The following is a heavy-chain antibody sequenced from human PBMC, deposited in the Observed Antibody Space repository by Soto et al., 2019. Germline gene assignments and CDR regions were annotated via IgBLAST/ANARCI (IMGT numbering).Heavy chain of an antibody. V-gene: IGHV1-46*01. CDR3: ARDGPLYYCDGSGYYETGNWFEP. CDR2: INPSGGST. CDR1: GYTFTSYY. Sequence: ASVKVSCKASGYTFTSYYMHWVRQAPGQGLEWMGIINPSGGSTSYAQKFQGRVTMTRDTSTSTVYMEPSSRRSEDTAVYYCARDGPLYYCDGSGYYETGNWFEPWGQGTLVEVSS. J-gene: IGHJ5*02. D-gene: IGHD3-22*01.